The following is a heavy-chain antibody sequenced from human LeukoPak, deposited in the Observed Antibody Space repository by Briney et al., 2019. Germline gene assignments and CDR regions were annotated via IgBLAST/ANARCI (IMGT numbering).Heavy chain of an antibody. J-gene: IGHJ4*02. V-gene: IGHV1-18*01. Sequence: ASVKVSCKTSGYTFTNFGISWVRQAPGQGLEWMGWISPYNGNAINAQRFQGRVTVTTDTTTSTAYMELRSLRSDDTAVYYCTRTVLDCKKGVCYHYWGQGTLVTVSS. D-gene: IGHD2-8*01. CDR2: ISPYNGNA. CDR1: GYTFTNFG. CDR3: TRTVLDCKKGVCYHY.